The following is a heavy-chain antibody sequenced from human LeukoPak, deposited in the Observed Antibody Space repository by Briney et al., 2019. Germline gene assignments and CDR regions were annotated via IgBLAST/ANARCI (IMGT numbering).Heavy chain of an antibody. Sequence: GGSLRLSCVASGFTFSSYAMSWVRQAPGKGLEWVSAFSGSGDSTYYADSVKGRFTISRDNSKNMLYLQMNSLRAEDTAVYYRAKAGSLATPTPYYFDHWGQGTLVTVSS. D-gene: IGHD5-24*01. V-gene: IGHV3-23*01. J-gene: IGHJ4*02. CDR1: GFTFSSYA. CDR3: AKAGSLATPTPYYFDH. CDR2: FSGSGDST.